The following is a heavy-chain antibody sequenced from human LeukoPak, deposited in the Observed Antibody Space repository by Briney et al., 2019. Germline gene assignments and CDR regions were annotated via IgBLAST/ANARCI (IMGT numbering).Heavy chain of an antibody. J-gene: IGHJ3*02. V-gene: IGHV1-2*02. CDR3: ARDAGSGSQLADAFDI. Sequence: DSVKVSCKASGYTFTGYYMHWVRQAPGQGLEWMGWINPNSGGTNYAQKFQGRVTMTRDTSISTAYMELSRLRSDDTAVYYCARDAGSGSQLADAFDIWGQGTMVTVSS. CDR1: GYTFTGYY. D-gene: IGHD3-10*01. CDR2: INPNSGGT.